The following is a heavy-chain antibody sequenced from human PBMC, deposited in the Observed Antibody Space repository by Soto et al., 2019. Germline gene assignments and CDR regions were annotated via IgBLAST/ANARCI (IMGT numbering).Heavy chain of an antibody. CDR3: AREGKYYYDSSGYYGPFDY. D-gene: IGHD3-22*01. CDR2: INAGNGNT. J-gene: IGHJ4*02. CDR1: GYTFTSYA. V-gene: IGHV1-3*01. Sequence: ASVKVSCKASGYTFTSYAMHWVRQAPGQRLEWMGWINAGNGNTKYSQKFQGRVTITRDTSASTAYMELSSLRSEDTAVYYCAREGKYYYDSSGYYGPFDYWGQGTLVTVSS.